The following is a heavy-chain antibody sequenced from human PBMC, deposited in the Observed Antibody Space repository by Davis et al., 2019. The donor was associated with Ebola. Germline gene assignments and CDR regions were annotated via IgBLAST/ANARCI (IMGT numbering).Heavy chain of an antibody. V-gene: IGHV1-18*04. CDR1: GYTFTNYG. D-gene: IGHD6-13*01. CDR2: INPHNGNT. CDR3: ARAIAAAGGWFDP. J-gene: IGHJ5*02. Sequence: AASVKVSCKASGYTFTNYGITWVRQAPGQGLEWMGWINPHNGNTNYAQNVQGRVTMTTDTSTSTAYMEVGSLRSDDPAVYYCARAIAAAGGWFDPWGQGTLVTVSS.